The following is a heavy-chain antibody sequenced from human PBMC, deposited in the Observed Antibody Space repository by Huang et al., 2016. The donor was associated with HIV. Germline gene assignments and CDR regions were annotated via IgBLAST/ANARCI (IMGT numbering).Heavy chain of an antibody. Sequence: QLQLQESGPGLVKPSETLSLTCTVSGGSIRSDNYYWGWIRQPPGKGLEWIGSSYYSGRTSYNPALKRRVTITVDTSKNHFSLRMRSVTAADTAVYYCARLPGSITMIRGVITDPYWGQGTLVTVSS. J-gene: IGHJ4*02. CDR1: GGSIRSDNYY. D-gene: IGHD3-10*01. CDR3: ARLPGSITMIRGVITDPY. CDR2: SYYSGRT. V-gene: IGHV4-39*02.